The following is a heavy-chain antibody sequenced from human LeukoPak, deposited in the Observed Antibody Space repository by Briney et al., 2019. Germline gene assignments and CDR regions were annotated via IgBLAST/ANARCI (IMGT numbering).Heavy chain of an antibody. CDR2: ISSSTGNT. CDR3: VRLPLGYCSSTSCLD. CDR1: GYNFDTYG. V-gene: IGHV1-18*01. D-gene: IGHD2-2*01. J-gene: IGHJ4*02. Sequence: ASVKVSCKASGYNFDTYGISWVRQAPGQGLEWMGWISSSTGNTKYAQKLQDRVTMTTDTSTSTAYLYLRNLRSDDTAVYYCVRLPLGYCSSTSCLDWGQGTLVTVSS.